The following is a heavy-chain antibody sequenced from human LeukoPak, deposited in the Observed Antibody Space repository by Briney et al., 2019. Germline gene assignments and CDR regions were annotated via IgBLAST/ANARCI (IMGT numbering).Heavy chain of an antibody. CDR1: GGSISSSSYY. CDR3: ARHCSSTSSLDNWFDP. CDR2: IYYSGST. J-gene: IGHJ5*02. V-gene: IGHV4-39*01. D-gene: IGHD2-2*01. Sequence: SETLSLTCTVSGGSISSSSYYWGWIRQPPGKGLEWIGSIYYSGSTYYDPSLKSRVTISVDTSKNQFSLKLSSVTAADTAVYYCARHCSSTSSLDNWFDPWGQGTLVTVSS.